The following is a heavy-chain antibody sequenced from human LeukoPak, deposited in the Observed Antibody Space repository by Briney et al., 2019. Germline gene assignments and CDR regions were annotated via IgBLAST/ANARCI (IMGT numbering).Heavy chain of an antibody. Sequence: SETLSLTCTVSGGSISGGSYYWSWIRQPAGKGLEWIGRIYTSASTNYNPSLKSRVTISVDTSKNQLSLKLSSVTAADTAVYYCARGVGLTQGGTFDYWGQGTLVTVSS. V-gene: IGHV4-61*02. J-gene: IGHJ4*02. CDR3: ARGVGLTQGGTFDY. CDR2: IYTSAST. D-gene: IGHD1-1*01. CDR1: GGSISGGSYY.